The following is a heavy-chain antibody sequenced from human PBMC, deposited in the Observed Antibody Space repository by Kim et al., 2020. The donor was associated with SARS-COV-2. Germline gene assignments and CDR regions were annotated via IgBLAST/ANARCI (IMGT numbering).Heavy chain of an antibody. CDR3: ARGFDS. V-gene: IGHV4-61*02. Sequence: RGSTTNNPPPTGRVTISGDTSKNQFSLQLSSVPAADTAVYYCARGFDSWGQGTLVTVSS. CDR2: RGST. J-gene: IGHJ4*02.